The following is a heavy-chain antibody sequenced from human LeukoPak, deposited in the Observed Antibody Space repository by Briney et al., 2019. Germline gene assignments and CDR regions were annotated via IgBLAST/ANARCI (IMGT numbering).Heavy chain of an antibody. CDR1: GGSFNNAT. J-gene: IGHJ5*02. V-gene: IGHV1-69*02. D-gene: IGHD2-15*01. CDR2: IIPALGIA. CDR3: ARGIQAPGGLLGFFDP. Sequence: SVKVSCKASGGSFNNATISWLRQAPGQGLEWMGKIIPALGIANHEPKFLPRVTISADKSTGTAHMELRSLKSADTAVYYCARGIQAPGGLLGFFDPWGQGTLVTVSS.